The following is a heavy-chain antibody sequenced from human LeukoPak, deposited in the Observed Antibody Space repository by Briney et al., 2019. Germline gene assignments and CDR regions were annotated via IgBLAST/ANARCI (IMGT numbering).Heavy chain of an antibody. CDR2: IRSKANSYAT. V-gene: IGHV3-73*01. CDR3: VSGGVIVVATNDY. D-gene: IGHD3-22*01. J-gene: IGHJ4*02. CDR1: GFTFSGSA. Sequence: QPGGSLRLSCAASGFTFSGSAMHWVRQASGKGLEWVGRIRSKANSYATAYAASVKGRFTISRDDSKNTAYLQMNSLKTEDTAVYYCVSGGVIVVATNDYWGQGTLVTVSS.